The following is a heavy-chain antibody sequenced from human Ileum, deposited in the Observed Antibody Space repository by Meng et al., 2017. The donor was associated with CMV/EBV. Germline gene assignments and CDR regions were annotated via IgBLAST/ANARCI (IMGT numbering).Heavy chain of an antibody. CDR2: ISYDGSNK. Sequence: GESLKISCAASGFTFSSYAMHWVRQAPGKGLEWVAVISYDGSNKYYADSVKGRFTISRDNSKNTLYLQMNSLRAEDTAVYYCARSSGRGLVWHWGQ. V-gene: IGHV3-30-3*01. D-gene: IGHD3-10*01. CDR1: GFTFSSYA. CDR3: ARSSGRGLVWH. J-gene: IGHJ1*01.